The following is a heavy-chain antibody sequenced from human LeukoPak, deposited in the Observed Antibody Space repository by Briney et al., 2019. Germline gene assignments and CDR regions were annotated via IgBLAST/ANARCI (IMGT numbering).Heavy chain of an antibody. CDR1: GFTFSNYG. J-gene: IGHJ6*04. CDR2: ISYDGSKK. CDR3: ARGCGGSCYEYYGMDV. D-gene: IGHD2-15*01. V-gene: IGHV3-30*03. Sequence: GRSLRLSCAASGFTFSNYGMHWVRQAPGKGLEWVAVISYDGSKKYYADSVKGRFTISRDNSKNTLYLQMNSLRAEDTTVYYCARGCGGSCYEYYGMDVWGKGTTVTVSS.